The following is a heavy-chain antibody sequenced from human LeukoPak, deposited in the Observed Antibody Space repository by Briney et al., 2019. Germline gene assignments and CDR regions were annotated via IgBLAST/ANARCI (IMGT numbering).Heavy chain of an antibody. Sequence: PGGSLRLSCAASGFTFNTYNMNWVRQAPGKGLQWVSYISGSSSTVFYSDSVKGRFTISRDNAKNSPYLQMNSLRAEDTAVYYCARDRRVDGMDVWGQGTTVIVSS. CDR2: ISGSSSTV. D-gene: IGHD1-26*01. CDR3: ARDRRVDGMDV. CDR1: GFTFNTYN. J-gene: IGHJ6*02. V-gene: IGHV3-48*01.